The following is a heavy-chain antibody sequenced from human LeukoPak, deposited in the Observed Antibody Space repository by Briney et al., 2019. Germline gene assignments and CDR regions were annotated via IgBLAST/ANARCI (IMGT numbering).Heavy chain of an antibody. CDR1: GGSISSGGYY. J-gene: IGHJ4*02. Sequence: SETLSLTCTVSGGSISSGGYYWSWIRQHPGKGLEWIGYIYYSGSTYYNPSLKSRVTISVDTSKNQFSLKLSSVTAADTAVYYCARSRYDSSGYYPIDYWGQGTLVTVSS. CDR3: ARSRYDSSGYYPIDY. D-gene: IGHD3-22*01. CDR2: IYYSGST. V-gene: IGHV4-31*03.